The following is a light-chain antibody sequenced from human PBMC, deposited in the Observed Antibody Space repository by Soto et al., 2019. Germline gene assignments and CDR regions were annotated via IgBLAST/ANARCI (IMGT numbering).Light chain of an antibody. CDR3: SSYTSSSTQV. V-gene: IGLV2-14*01. CDR1: SSDVGGYNY. J-gene: IGLJ1*01. Sequence: QSALTQPASVSGSPGQSITISCTGTSSDVGGYNYVSWYQHHPGKAPKLMIYEVSNRPSGVSNRFSGSKSGNTASLTISGLQAEDEDDYYCSSYTSSSTQVFGTGTKLTVL. CDR2: EVS.